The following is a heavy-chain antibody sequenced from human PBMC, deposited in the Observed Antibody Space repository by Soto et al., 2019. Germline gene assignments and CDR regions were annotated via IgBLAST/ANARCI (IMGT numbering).Heavy chain of an antibody. CDR2: IYYSGST. J-gene: IGHJ4*02. CDR3: ARWGNYYYDTSGSASY. CDR1: GGSFSGYY. D-gene: IGHD3-22*01. V-gene: IGHV4-59*12. Sequence: SETLSLTCAVYGGSFSGYYWTWIRQPPGKGLEWIGYIYYSGSTNYNPSLKSRVTISVDTSKNQFSLKLSSVTAADTAVYYCARWGNYYYDTSGSASYWGQGTLVTVSS.